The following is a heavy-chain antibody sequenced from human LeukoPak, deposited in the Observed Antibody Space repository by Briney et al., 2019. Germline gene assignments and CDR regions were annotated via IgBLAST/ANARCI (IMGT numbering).Heavy chain of an antibody. CDR1: GFTFSKFW. D-gene: IGHD3/OR15-3a*01. CDR2: INPEDTTT. Sequence: PGGSLRLSCATSGFTFSKFWMHWVRQAPGRGLAWVSRINPEDTTTNYADSVKGRFTISRDNAKNTLYLQMDSLRAEDTAVYFCARGGLDPFDVWGQGTLVTVSS. J-gene: IGHJ3*01. CDR3: ARGGLDPFDV. V-gene: IGHV3-74*01.